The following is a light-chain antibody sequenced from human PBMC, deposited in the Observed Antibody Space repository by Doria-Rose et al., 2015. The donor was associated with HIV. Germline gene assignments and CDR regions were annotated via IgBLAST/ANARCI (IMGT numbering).Light chain of an antibody. J-gene: IGKJ1*01. CDR1: QSFSSTY. CDR2: DGS. CDR3: HQYGTSWT. Sequence: TQSPGTLSLSPGERATLSCRASQSFSSTYLAWYQQKPGQAPSLLIYDGSTRATGIPDRFSASGSGTDFTLTINRLEPEDSALYYCHQYGTSWTFGQGTKVEV. V-gene: IGKV3-20*01.